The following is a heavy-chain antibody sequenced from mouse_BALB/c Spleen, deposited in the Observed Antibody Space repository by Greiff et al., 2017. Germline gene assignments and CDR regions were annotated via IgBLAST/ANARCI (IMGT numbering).Heavy chain of an antibody. CDR1: GYTFTSYW. CDR2: IYPGDGDT. J-gene: IGHJ4*01. D-gene: IGHD2-2*01. CDR3: ARGGLRRGLSYYAMDY. V-gene: IGHV1-87*01. Sequence: QVQLKESGAELARPGASVKLSCKASGYTFTSYWMQWVKQRPGQGLEWIGAIYPGDGDTRYTQKFKGKATLTADKSSSTAYMQLSSLASEDSAVYYCARGGLRRGLSYYAMDYWGQGTSVTVSS.